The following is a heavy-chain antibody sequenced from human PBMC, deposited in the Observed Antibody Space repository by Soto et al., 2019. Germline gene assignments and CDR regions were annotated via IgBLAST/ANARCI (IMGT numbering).Heavy chain of an antibody. J-gene: IGHJ5*02. D-gene: IGHD6-13*01. CDR1: GYTFTSYD. Sequence: ASLKVSGKAYGYTFTSYDINWVRQATGQGLGGMVWMNPNSGNTVYAHKFQGRVTMTRNTSISTTYMALSSLRSQDTAVIYRSRGYSSSWCWFDPWGQGTLVTVSS. V-gene: IGHV1-8*01. CDR2: MNPNSGNT. CDR3: SRGYSSSWCWFDP.